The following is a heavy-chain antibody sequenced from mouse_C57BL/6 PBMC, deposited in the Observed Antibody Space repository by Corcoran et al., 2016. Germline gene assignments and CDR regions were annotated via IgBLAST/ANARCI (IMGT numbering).Heavy chain of an antibody. J-gene: IGHJ2*01. CDR2: IYPGSGNT. D-gene: IGHD1-1*01. CDR1: GYTFTDYY. Sequence: QVQLKQSGAELVRPGASVKLSCKASGYTFTDYYINWVKQRPGQGLEWIARIYPGSGNTYYNEKFKGRATLTAEKSSSTAYMQLSSLTSEDSAVYFCARGVDYGSSPSLDYWGQGTTLTVSS. V-gene: IGHV1-76*01. CDR3: ARGVDYGSSPSLDY.